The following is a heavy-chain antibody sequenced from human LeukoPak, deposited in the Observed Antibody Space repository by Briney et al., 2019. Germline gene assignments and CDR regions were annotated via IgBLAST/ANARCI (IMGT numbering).Heavy chain of an antibody. CDR1: GFTFDAYA. Sequence: GGSLRLSCAASGFTFDAYAMHWVRQAPGRGLEWVSGISSKTGITGYADSVRGRFTISRDDAKNFLYLQMDSLRVEDTALYYCAKVYATLSYGMDVWGQGTTVTVPS. D-gene: IGHD3-10*01. CDR2: ISSKTGIT. J-gene: IGHJ6*02. V-gene: IGHV3-9*01. CDR3: AKVYATLSYGMDV.